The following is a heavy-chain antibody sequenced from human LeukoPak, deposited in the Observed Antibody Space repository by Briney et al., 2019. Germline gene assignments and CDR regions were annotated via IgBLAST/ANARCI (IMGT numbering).Heavy chain of an antibody. CDR2: IKHDGSRK. CDR3: ARETPDSSGWD. V-gene: IGHV3-7*01. J-gene: IGHJ4*02. D-gene: IGHD6-19*01. Sequence: GGSLRLSSAASGFTFSSYWMSWVRQAPGKGLEWVANIKHDGSRKYYVDSVKGRFTISRDNAKNSLYLQMTSLRAEDTAVYYCARETPDSSGWDWGQGTLVTVSS. CDR1: GFTFSSYW.